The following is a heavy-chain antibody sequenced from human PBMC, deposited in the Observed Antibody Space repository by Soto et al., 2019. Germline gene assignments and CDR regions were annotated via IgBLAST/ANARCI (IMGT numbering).Heavy chain of an antibody. Sequence: ASVKVSCKASGYTFTSYDINWVRQATGQGLEWMGWMNPNSGNTGYAQKFQGRVTMTRNTYISTAYMELSSLRSEDTAVYYCARYRLGVLMVYSYGMDVSGQWTKATVSS. CDR1: GYTFTSYD. D-gene: IGHD2-8*01. V-gene: IGHV1-8*01. CDR3: ARYRLGVLMVYSYGMDV. J-gene: IGHJ6*02. CDR2: MNPNSGNT.